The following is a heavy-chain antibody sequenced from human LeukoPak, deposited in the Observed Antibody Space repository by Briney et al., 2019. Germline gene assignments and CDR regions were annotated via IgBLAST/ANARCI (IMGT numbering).Heavy chain of an antibody. V-gene: IGHV3-74*03. CDR1: GFPFSSYW. CDR2: ISGDGTIK. CDR3: SRSQFDY. J-gene: IGHJ4*02. Sequence: GGSLRLSCEPSGFPFSSYWMLWVRQAPGKGLVWVSRISGDGTIKTYADFVRGRFTISRDNTKNILYLQMNSLKVADTDTYFCSRSQFDYWGQGVLVTVSP.